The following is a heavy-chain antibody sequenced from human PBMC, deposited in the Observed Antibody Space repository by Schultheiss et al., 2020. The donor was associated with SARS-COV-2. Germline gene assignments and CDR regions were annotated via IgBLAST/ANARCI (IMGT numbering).Heavy chain of an antibody. J-gene: IGHJ4*02. V-gene: IGHV3-33*01. CDR1: GFSFSSYG. CDR2: IWYDGSNK. Sequence: GGSLRLSCAASGFSFSSYGMHWVRQAPGKGLEWVAVIWYDGSNKYYADSVKGRFTISRDNSKNTLYLQMNSLRAEDTAVYYCARDGTGIGNDYVWGSYRPIIFDYWGQGTLVTVSS. D-gene: IGHD3-16*02. CDR3: ARDGTGIGNDYVWGSYRPIIFDY.